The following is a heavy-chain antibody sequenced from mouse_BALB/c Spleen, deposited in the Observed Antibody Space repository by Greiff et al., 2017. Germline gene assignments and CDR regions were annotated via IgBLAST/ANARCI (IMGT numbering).Heavy chain of an antibody. CDR1: GYTFTDYA. Sequence: QVQLKQSGAELVRPGVSVKISCKGSGYTFTDYAMHWVKQSHAKSLEWIGVISTYYGDASYNQKFKGKATMTVDKSSSTAYMELARLTSEDSAIYYCARDRYGHAMDYWGQGTSVTVSS. D-gene: IGHD2-14*01. J-gene: IGHJ4*01. CDR2: ISTYYGDA. CDR3: ARDRYGHAMDY. V-gene: IGHV1S137*01.